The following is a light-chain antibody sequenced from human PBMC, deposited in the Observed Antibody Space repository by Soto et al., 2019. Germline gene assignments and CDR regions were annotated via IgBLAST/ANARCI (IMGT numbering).Light chain of an antibody. CDR2: EVS. CDR3: SSYSISTADL. Sequence: QSVLTQPASASGAPGHSITISCTGTSMDVGGYDYVSWYQLHPGKAPKLMVFEVSNRPSGVSYRFSGSKSGNTASLTISGFQAEDEADYFCSSYSISTADLFGTGTKGTVL. V-gene: IGLV2-14*01. CDR1: SMDVGGYDY. J-gene: IGLJ1*01.